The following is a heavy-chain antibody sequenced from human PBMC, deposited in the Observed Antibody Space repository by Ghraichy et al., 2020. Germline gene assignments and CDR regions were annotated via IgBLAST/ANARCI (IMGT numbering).Heavy chain of an antibody. CDR2: IYYSGST. J-gene: IGHJ4*02. CDR3: ARRGYYDSSGYPLDY. V-gene: IGHV4-59*08. CDR1: GGSISSYY. D-gene: IGHD3-22*01. Sequence: SETLSLTCTVSGGSISSYYWSWIRQPPGKGLEWIGYIYYSGSTNYNPSLKSRVTISVDTSKNQFSLKLSSVTAADTAVYYCARRGYYDSSGYPLDYWGQGTLVTVSS.